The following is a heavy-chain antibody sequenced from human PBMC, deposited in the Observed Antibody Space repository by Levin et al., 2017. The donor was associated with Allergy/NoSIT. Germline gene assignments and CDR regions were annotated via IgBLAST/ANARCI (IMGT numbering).Heavy chain of an antibody. CDR1: GCTFSSAW. V-gene: IGHV3-15*05. D-gene: IGHD6-13*01. CDR3: ATEGSRIAAAVFEH. Sequence: PGGSLRLSCAGSGCTFSSAWMNWVRQTPGKGLQWIGRIKGETDGGTREYAAPLEGRVTISRDDSRATLFLEMNSLTTEDTGVYYCATEGSRIAAAVFEHWGQGTLVTVSS. CDR2: IKGETDGGTR. J-gene: IGHJ4*02.